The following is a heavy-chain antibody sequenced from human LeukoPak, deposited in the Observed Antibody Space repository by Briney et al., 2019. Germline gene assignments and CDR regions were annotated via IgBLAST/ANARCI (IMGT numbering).Heavy chain of an antibody. CDR2: IYTSGST. CDR3: ARIYCSSTSCYTGCFDP. Sequence: SETLSLTCTVSGGSISSYYWSWIRQPAGKGLEWIGRIYTSGSTNYNPSLKSRVTMSVDTSKNQFSLKLSSVTAADTAVYYCARIYCSSTSCYTGCFDPWGQGTLVTVSS. J-gene: IGHJ5*02. CDR1: GGSISSYY. V-gene: IGHV4-4*07. D-gene: IGHD2-2*01.